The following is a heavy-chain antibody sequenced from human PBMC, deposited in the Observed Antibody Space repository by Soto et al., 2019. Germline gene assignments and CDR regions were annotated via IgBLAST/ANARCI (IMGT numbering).Heavy chain of an antibody. CDR3: AKARIAGPAALTLDS. CDR2: ISWNSDIQ. Sequence: EVQLVESGGGLVQPGRALRLSCAASGFSFDDYAMHWVRQAPGKGLEWVSSISWNSDIQKYANSVRGRFTISRDNAKNSLYLQMNSLRAEDTDFYYCAKARIAGPAALTLDSWGQGTLVTVSS. J-gene: IGHJ4*02. CDR1: GFSFDDYA. V-gene: IGHV3-9*01. D-gene: IGHD2-2*01.